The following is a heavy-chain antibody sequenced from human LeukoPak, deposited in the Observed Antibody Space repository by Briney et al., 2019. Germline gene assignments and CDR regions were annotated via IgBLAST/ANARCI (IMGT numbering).Heavy chain of an antibody. Sequence: PSETLSLTCTVSGGSISSSSYYWGWIRQPPGKGLEWIGSIYYSGSTYYNPSLKSRVTISVDTSKNQFSLKLSSVTAADAAVYYCARLTTTCYDFWSGYYTGWYFDLWGRGTRVTVSS. D-gene: IGHD3-3*01. CDR3: ARLTTTCYDFWSGYYTGWYFDL. CDR2: IYYSGST. CDR1: GGSISSSSYY. J-gene: IGHJ2*01. V-gene: IGHV4-39*01.